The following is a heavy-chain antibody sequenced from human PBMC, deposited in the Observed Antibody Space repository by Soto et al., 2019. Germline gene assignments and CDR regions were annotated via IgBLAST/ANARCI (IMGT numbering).Heavy chain of an antibody. CDR3: ARWSYLDY. D-gene: IGHD3-3*01. CDR2: ISGSDGKT. CDR1: GFSFGSYA. V-gene: IGHV3-23*01. J-gene: IGHJ4*02. Sequence: GSLRLSCAASGFSFGSYALSWVRQAPGKGLEWVSTISGSDGKTFYADSVKGRFSISRDTSQSTLYLQMNSLRADDTAMYYCARWSYLDYWGEGTRVTVSS.